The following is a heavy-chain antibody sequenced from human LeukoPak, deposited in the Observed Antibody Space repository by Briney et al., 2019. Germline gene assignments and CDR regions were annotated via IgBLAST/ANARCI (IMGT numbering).Heavy chain of an antibody. CDR1: GFTFSIYA. CDR2: ISGSGGST. CDR3: AKDRAAAALFDY. D-gene: IGHD6-13*01. V-gene: IGHV3-23*01. Sequence: GRSLRLSCAAAGFTFSIYAMSWDRQAPGKWLEWVSAISGSGGSTYYADSVKGRFTISRDNSKNALYLQMNSLRAEDTAVYYCAKDRAAAALFDYWGQGTLVTVSS. J-gene: IGHJ4*02.